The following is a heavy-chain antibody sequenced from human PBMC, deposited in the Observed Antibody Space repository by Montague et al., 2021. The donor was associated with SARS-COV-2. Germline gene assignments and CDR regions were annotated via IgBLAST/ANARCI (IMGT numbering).Heavy chain of an antibody. V-gene: IGHV3-23*01. CDR3: AKGIVVVPAAVTFDY. J-gene: IGHJ4*02. D-gene: IGHD2-2*01. Sequence: SLRLSCAAFGFTFSSYAMSWVRQAPGKGLEWVSAISGSGGSTYYADSVKGRFTISRDNSKNTLYLQMNSLRAEDTAVYYCAKGIVVVPAAVTFDYWGQGTLVTVSS. CDR1: GFTFSSYA. CDR2: ISGSGGST.